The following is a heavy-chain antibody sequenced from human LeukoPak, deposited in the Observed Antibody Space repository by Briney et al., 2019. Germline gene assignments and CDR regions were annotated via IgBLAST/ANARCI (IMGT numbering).Heavy chain of an antibody. CDR2: ISYAVSNK. D-gene: IGHD5-18*01. J-gene: IGHJ4*02. Sequence: PGGSLRLSCAASGFIFSSYGMHWVRQPPGKGLEWVAVISYAVSNKYYADSVKGRFTISRDNSKNTLYLQMDSLRAEDTAVYYCAKANTAMSYFDYWGQGTLVTVSS. CDR3: AKANTAMSYFDY. V-gene: IGHV3-30*18. CDR1: GFIFSSYG.